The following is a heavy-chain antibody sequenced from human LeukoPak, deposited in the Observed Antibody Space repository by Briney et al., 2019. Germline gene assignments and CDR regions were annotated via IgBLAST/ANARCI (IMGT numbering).Heavy chain of an antibody. Sequence: GGSLRLSCAASGFTFSSYWRSWVRQAPGKGLEWVANIKQDGSEKYYVDSVKGRFTISRDNAKNSLYLQMNSLRAEDTAVYYCARARNGIAGGDYWGQGTLVTVSS. D-gene: IGHD6-13*01. J-gene: IGHJ4*02. CDR2: IKQDGSEK. V-gene: IGHV3-7*03. CDR1: GFTFSSYW. CDR3: ARARNGIAGGDY.